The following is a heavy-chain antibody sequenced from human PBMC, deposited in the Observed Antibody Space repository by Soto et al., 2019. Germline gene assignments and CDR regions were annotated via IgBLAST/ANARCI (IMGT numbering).Heavy chain of an antibody. Sequence: QVQLVESGGGVVQPGRSLRLSCAASGFTFSSYDMHWVRQAPGKGLEWVAIIWYDGSYKYYADSVKGRFTISRDNSKNTLYLQMKSLRAEDTAVYYCAISDSSAYAMDVWGQGTTVTVSS. CDR2: IWYDGSYK. J-gene: IGHJ6*02. D-gene: IGHD3-22*01. V-gene: IGHV3-33*01. CDR1: GFTFSSYD. CDR3: AISDSSAYAMDV.